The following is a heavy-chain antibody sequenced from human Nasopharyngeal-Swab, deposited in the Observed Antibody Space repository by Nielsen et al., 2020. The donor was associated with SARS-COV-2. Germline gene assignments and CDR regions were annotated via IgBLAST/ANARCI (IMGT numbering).Heavy chain of an antibody. CDR3: ARGRPDSESMEWYPPRKCFDS. D-gene: IGHD2-8*01. CDR1: GGSFSSNV. J-gene: IGHJ5*01. V-gene: IGHV1-69*10. Sequence: KVSCKASGGSFSSNVVSWVRQAPGQGLEWMGGILPILNIPNYAQKFQGRVTITADKSTSTAYMELSSLTSGDTAIYYCARGRPDSESMEWYPPRKCFDSWGQGTLVTVSS. CDR2: ILPILNIP.